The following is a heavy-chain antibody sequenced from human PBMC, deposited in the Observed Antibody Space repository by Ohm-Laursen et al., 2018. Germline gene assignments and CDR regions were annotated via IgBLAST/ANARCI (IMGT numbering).Heavy chain of an antibody. CDR2: ISWNSGNI. CDR3: AKDSDDYYYYGMDV. V-gene: IGHV3-9*01. J-gene: IGHJ6*02. Sequence: SLRLSCAASGFTFDDYAMHWVRQAPGKGLEWVSGISWNSGNIGYAVSVKGRFTISRDNAKNSLYLQMNSLRAEDTALYYCAKDSDDYYYYGMDVWGQGTTVTVSS. CDR1: GFTFDDYA.